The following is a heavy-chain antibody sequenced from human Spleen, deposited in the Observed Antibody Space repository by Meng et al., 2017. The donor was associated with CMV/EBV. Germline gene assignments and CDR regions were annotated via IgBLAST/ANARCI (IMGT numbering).Heavy chain of an antibody. D-gene: IGHD3-3*01. CDR1: GFTFTSSA. Sequence: SVKVSCKASGFTFTSSAVQWVRQARGQRLEWIGWIVDGSGNTNYAQKFQERVTITRDMSTSTAYMELSSLRSEDTAVYYCAAVPDDFWYGMDVWGQGTTVTVSS. CDR3: AAVPDDFWYGMDV. CDR2: IVDGSGNT. J-gene: IGHJ6*02. V-gene: IGHV1-58*01.